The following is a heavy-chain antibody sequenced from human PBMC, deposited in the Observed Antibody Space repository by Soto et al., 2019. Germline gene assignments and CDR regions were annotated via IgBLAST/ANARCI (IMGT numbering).Heavy chain of an antibody. CDR3: ARHVPSQYTAMVPFDP. CDR2: ISPGDSET. V-gene: IGHV5-51*01. D-gene: IGHD5-18*01. J-gene: IGHJ5*02. Sequence: PGESLKISCKGSGYSFTNYWIGWVRQMPGKGLEWMGIISPGDSETRYSPSFQGQVTISADKSISTAYLQWNSLKASDTAMYYCARHVPSQYTAMVPFDPWGQGTLVTVSS. CDR1: GYSFTNYW.